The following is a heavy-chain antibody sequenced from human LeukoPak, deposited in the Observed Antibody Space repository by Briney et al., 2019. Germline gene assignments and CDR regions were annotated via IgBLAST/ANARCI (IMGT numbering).Heavy chain of an antibody. CDR1: GGSISSGGYS. V-gene: IGHV4-30-2*02. CDR3: ARLYYDSSGYYYFDY. CDR2: IYHSGST. J-gene: IGHJ4*02. D-gene: IGHD3-22*01. Sequence: SQTLSLTCAVSGGSISSGGYSWSWIRQPPGKGLEWIGYIYHSGSTYYNPPLKSRVTISVDRSKNQFSLKLSSVTAADTAVYYCARLYYDSSGYYYFDYWGQGTLVTVSS.